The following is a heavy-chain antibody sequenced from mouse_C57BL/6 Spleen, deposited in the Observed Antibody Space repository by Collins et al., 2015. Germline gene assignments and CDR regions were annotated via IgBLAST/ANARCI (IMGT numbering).Heavy chain of an antibody. V-gene: IGHV3-6*01. CDR1: GYSITSGYY. Sequence: DVQLQESGPGLVKPSQSLSLTCSVTGYSITSGYYWNWIRQFPGNKLEWMGYISYDGSNNYNPSLKNRISITRDTSKNQFFLKLNSVTTEDTATYYCARGPRDYAMDYWGQGTSVTVSS. CDR2: ISYDGSN. J-gene: IGHJ4*01. CDR3: ARGPRDYAMDY.